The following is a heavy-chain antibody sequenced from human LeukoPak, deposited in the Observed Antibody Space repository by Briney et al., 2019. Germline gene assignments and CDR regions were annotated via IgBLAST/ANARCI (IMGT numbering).Heavy chain of an antibody. CDR2: IYHSGST. CDR3: ARVGSGSFRN. V-gene: IGHV4-30-2*01. D-gene: IGHD1-26*01. Sequence: PSETLSLTCTVSGGSISSGGYYWSWIRQPPGKGLEWIGYIYHSGSTYYNPSLKSRVTISVDRSKNQFSLKLSSVTAADTAVYYCARVGSGSFRNWGQGTLVTVSS. CDR1: GGSISSGGYY. J-gene: IGHJ4*02.